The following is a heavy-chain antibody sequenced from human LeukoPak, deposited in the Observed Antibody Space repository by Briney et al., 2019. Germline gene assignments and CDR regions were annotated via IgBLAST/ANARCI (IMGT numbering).Heavy chain of an antibody. Sequence: GGSLRLSCAASGFTFSSYGMHWVRQAPGKGLEWVANIKQDGSEKYYVDSVKGRFTISRDNAKNSLYLQMNSLRAEDTAVYYCARDPFDFWSGYLTDYWGQGTLVTVSS. J-gene: IGHJ4*02. CDR3: ARDPFDFWSGYLTDY. D-gene: IGHD3-3*01. CDR1: GFTFSSYG. V-gene: IGHV3-7*01. CDR2: IKQDGSEK.